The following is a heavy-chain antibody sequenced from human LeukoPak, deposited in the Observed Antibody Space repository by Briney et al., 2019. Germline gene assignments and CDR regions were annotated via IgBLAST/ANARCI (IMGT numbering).Heavy chain of an antibody. J-gene: IGHJ4*02. CDR2: IYYGGST. V-gene: IGHV4-39*01. CDR1: GGSINSTSYY. Sequence: SETLSLTCTVSGGSINSTSYYWGWIRQPPGKGLEWIGSIYYGGSTYYNPSLKSRVTILVDVDTSKNQFSLKLSSVTAADTAVYYCARRAYYVGLDYWGQGTLVTVSS. D-gene: IGHD2/OR15-2a*01. CDR3: ARRAYYVGLDY.